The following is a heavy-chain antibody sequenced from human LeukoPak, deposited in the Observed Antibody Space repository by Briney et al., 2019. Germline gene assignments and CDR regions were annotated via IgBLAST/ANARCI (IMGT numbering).Heavy chain of an antibody. CDR1: RASISNFY. CDR2: IYYSGST. CDR3: ARTGGGYSFDS. Sequence: SETLSLTCTVSRASISNFYWGWIRQPPGMRLEWIGYIYYSGSTNYNPSLKSRVTISSDTSINQLSLKLRSVTAADTAVYYCARTGGGYSFDSWGQGTLVTVSS. D-gene: IGHD6-13*01. J-gene: IGHJ4*02. V-gene: IGHV4-59*01.